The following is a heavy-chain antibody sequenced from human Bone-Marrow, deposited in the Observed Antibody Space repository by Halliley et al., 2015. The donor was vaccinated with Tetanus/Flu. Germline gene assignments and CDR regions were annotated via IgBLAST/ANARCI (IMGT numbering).Heavy chain of an antibody. CDR1: GFSIGSGGYY. V-gene: IGHV4-31*11. J-gene: IGHJ4*02. CDR3: ARGHSYGSGSYYAQD. D-gene: IGHD3-10*01. CDR2: IYYSGTT. Sequence: TLSLTCAVSGFSIGSGGYYWSWIRQHPGKGLEWIGYIYYSGTTYYNPSLKSRLTISVDTSKNQFALKLNSVTAADPAVYFCARGHSYGSGSYYAQDWGQGTLVTVSS.